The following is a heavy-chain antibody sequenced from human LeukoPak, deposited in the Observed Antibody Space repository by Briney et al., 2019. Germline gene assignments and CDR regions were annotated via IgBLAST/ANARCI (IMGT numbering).Heavy chain of an antibody. CDR3: ARFPLVWFGYPLSRGMDV. D-gene: IGHD3-10*01. J-gene: IGHJ6*02. Sequence: GGSLRLPCAASGFTFSSYRMDWVRQAPGKGLEWVSSISSSSSYIYYADAVKGRFTISRDNAKNSLYLQMNSLRAQDTAVYYCARFPLVWFGYPLSRGMDVWGQGTTVTVSS. V-gene: IGHV3-21*01. CDR2: ISSSSSYI. CDR1: GFTFSSYR.